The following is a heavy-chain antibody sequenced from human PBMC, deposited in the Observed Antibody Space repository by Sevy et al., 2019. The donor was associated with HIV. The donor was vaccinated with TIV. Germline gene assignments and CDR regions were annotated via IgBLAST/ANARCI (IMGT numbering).Heavy chain of an antibody. Sequence: GGSLRLSCAASGIIFKSYVMSWVRQAPGKGLEWLSGISASGGSTYYADSVKGRFTISRDNFKSTLYLQMNILRAEDTAVYYCAGAGVGAKGFDYWGQGTLVTFSS. CDR1: GIIFKSYV. V-gene: IGHV3-23*01. CDR3: AGAGVGAKGFDY. J-gene: IGHJ4*02. D-gene: IGHD1-26*01. CDR2: ISASGGST.